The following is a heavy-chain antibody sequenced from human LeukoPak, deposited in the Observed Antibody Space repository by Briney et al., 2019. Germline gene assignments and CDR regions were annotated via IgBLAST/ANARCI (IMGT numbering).Heavy chain of an antibody. J-gene: IGHJ4*02. D-gene: IGHD2-15*01. CDR3: TRDTRSDCSGGSCHPFDY. CDR1: GFTFGDYA. CDR2: IRSKAYGGTT. Sequence: GSLRLSCTASGFTFGDYAMNWVRQAPGKGLEWVGFIRSKAYGGTTEYAASVKGRFTISRDDSKSIAYLQMNSLKTEDTAVYYCTRDTRSDCSGGSCHPFDYWGQGTLVTVSS. V-gene: IGHV3-49*04.